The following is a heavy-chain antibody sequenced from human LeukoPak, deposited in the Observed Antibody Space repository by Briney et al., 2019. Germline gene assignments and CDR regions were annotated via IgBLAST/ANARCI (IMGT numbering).Heavy chain of an antibody. CDR3: AKGNWGERLNWYFDL. CDR2: ITGSGGST. J-gene: IGHJ2*01. V-gene: IGHV3-23*01. D-gene: IGHD1-26*01. CDR1: GFTFSNYD. Sequence: GGSLRLSCAASGFTFSNYDMSWVRQAPGSGLEWVSGITGSGGSTYYADSVKGRFTISRDNSKTTLYLQMNSLRAEDTAVYYCAKGNWGERLNWYFDLWGRGTLVTVSS.